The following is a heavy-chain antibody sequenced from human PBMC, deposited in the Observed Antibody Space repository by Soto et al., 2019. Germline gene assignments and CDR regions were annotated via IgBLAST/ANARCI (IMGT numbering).Heavy chain of an antibody. CDR1: GFSLSTRGVG. CDR3: AHRRIGLEGSMRYFDY. D-gene: IGHD3-22*01. CDR2: IYWDDDK. Sequence: QITLKESGPTLVKPTQTLTLTCACSGFSLSTRGVGVGWIRQPPGKALEWLALIYWDDDKRYSPSLESRLTITKDTSKNQVVLTMTDVDPVDTATYYCAHRRIGLEGSMRYFDYCGQGTLVTVSS. J-gene: IGHJ4*02. V-gene: IGHV2-5*02.